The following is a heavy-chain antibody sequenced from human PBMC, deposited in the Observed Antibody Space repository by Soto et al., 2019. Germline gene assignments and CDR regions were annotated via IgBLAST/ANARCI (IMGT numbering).Heavy chain of an antibody. V-gene: IGHV3-74*01. J-gene: IGHJ6*02. CDR3: ARGGSSGWQYYYYYGMDV. CDR1: GFTFSSYW. CDR2: INSDGSST. D-gene: IGHD6-19*01. Sequence: EVQLVESGGGLVQPGGSLRLSCAASGFTFSSYWMHWVRQAPGKGLVWVSRINSDGSSTSYADSVKGRFTISRDNAKNSLYLQMNSLRAEDTAVYYCARGGSSGWQYYYYYGMDVWGQGTTVTVSS.